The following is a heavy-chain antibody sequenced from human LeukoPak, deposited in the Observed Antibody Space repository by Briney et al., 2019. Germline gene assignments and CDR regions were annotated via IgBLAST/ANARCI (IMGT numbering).Heavy chain of an antibody. D-gene: IGHD2-2*01. V-gene: IGHV3-23*01. CDR3: ARDWGPLGGYCSSTSCYLGEKDY. CDR1: GFTFSSYA. CDR2: ISGSGGST. Sequence: GGSLRLSCAASGFTFSSYAMSWVRQAPGKGLEWVSAISGSGGSTYYADSVKGRFTISRDNSKNTLYLQMNSLRAEDTAVYYCARDWGPLGGYCSSTSCYLGEKDYWGQGTLVTVSS. J-gene: IGHJ4*02.